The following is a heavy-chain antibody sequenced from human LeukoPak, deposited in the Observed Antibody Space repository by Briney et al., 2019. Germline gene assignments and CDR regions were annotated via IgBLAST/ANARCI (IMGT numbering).Heavy chain of an antibody. V-gene: IGHV1-69*04. CDR2: IIPILGIA. D-gene: IGHD2-2*01. CDR3: AREDIVVVPAANGYGMDV. Sequence: SVKVSCKASGGTFTSYAISWVRQAHERGREWMGRIIPILGIANYAQKFQGRVTITADKSTSTAYMELSSLRSEDTVVYYCAREDIVVVPAANGYGMDVWGQGTTVTVSS. CDR1: GGTFTSYA. J-gene: IGHJ6*02.